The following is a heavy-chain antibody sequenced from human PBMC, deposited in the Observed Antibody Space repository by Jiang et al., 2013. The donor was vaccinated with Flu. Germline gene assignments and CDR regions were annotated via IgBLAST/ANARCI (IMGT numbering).Heavy chain of an antibody. CDR2: INPKSGDT. CDR1: GYTFIGYH. J-gene: IGHJ6*02. Sequence: SGAEVKKPGASVKVSCKASGYTFIGYHIHWVRQAPGQGLEWMGWINPKSGDTNYAQKFQGRVIMTTDTSTSTAYMEVSGLRSDDTAVYYCARDARFGNYYYYGIDVWGQGTTVIVSS. V-gene: IGHV1-2*02. D-gene: IGHD3-10*01. CDR3: ARDARFGNYYYYGIDV.